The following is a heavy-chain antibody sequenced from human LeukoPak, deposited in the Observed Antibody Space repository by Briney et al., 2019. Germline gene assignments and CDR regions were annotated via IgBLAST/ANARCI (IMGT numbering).Heavy chain of an antibody. CDR3: PRDHYYNVMDV. Sequence: ASQTLSLTCTVSGGSIGRGDYYWSWIRQPPGKGLEWIGYMFYSGSTYYNPSLKSRVTISVDTSKNQFALKLSSVTAAHTAVYYCPRDHYYNVMDVWGQGTTVTVSS. V-gene: IGHV4-30-4*01. CDR2: MFYSGST. CDR1: GGSIGRGDYY. J-gene: IGHJ6*02.